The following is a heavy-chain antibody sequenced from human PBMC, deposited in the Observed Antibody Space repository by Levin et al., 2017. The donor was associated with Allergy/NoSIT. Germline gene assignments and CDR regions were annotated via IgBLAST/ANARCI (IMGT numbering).Heavy chain of an antibody. CDR3: AREYSSSSGSVFDY. Sequence: PVASVKVSCKTSGYTFTAYYLHWVRQAPGQGLEWMGRINPNSGGTNYAQEFQGSVTMTRDTSITTAYMELSRLRSDDTAVYYCAREYSSSSGSVFDYWGQGTLVTVSS. CDR2: INPNSGGT. V-gene: IGHV1-2*06. CDR1: GYTFTAYY. J-gene: IGHJ4*02. D-gene: IGHD6-6*01.